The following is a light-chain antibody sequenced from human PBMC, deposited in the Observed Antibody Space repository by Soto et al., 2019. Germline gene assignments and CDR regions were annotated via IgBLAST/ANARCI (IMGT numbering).Light chain of an antibody. CDR2: DAS. V-gene: IGKV1-9*01. CDR1: QGISSD. J-gene: IGKJ4*01. Sequence: DIRLTQYPSFLSASVGVRVTISCRARQGISSDLAWSQQKPGKAPKLLIYDASTLQSGVPSRFSGSGSGTEFTLTSSSLQPEDVSTYYSQQLKSYPRTVGGGTKVEIK. CDR3: QQLKSYPRT.